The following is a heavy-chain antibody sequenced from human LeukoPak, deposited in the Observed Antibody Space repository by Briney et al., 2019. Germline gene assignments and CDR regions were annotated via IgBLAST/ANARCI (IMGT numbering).Heavy chain of an antibody. V-gene: IGHV4-4*07. CDR1: GGSISSYY. CDR2: IYTSGST. J-gene: IGHJ4*02. D-gene: IGHD3-9*01. Sequence: SETLSLTCTVSGGSISSYYWSWIRQPAGKGLEWIGRIYTSGSTNYNPSLKSRVTMSVDTSKNQFSLKLSSVTAADTAVYYCARGDDILTGYNFFDYWGQGTLVTVSS. CDR3: ARGDDILTGYNFFDY.